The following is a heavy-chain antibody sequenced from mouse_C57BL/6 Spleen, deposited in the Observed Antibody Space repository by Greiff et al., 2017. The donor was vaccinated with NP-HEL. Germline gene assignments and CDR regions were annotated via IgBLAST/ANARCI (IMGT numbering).Heavy chain of an antibody. Sequence: VQLQQSGGDLVKPGGSLKLSCAASGFTFSSYGMSWVRQTPDKRLEWVATISSGGSYTYYPDSVKGRFTISRDNAKNTLYLQMSSLKSEDTAMYYCASLDYWGQGTTLTVSS. CDR1: GFTFSSYG. V-gene: IGHV5-6*01. CDR3: ASLDY. CDR2: ISSGGSYT. J-gene: IGHJ2*01.